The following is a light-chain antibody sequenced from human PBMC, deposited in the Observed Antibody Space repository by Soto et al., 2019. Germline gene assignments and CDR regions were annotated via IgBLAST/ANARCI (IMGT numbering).Light chain of an antibody. J-gene: IGKJ1*01. Sequence: EILLTQSPGTLSLSTGERATLSCRASQSVSSSYLAWYQQKPGQAPRLLIYGASSRATGIPDRFSGSGSGTDFTLTISRLEPEDFAVYYCQQYGSSPTLGQGAKVDIK. CDR1: QSVSSSY. V-gene: IGKV3-20*01. CDR3: QQYGSSPT. CDR2: GAS.